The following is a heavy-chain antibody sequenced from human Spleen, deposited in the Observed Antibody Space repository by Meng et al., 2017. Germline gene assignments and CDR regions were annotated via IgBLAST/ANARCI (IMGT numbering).Heavy chain of an antibody. Sequence: VQLQGAGPGLVKPSGTLSLTCAVSGGSISTRDWWTWVRQPPGKGLEWIGEIYHSGRANYIPTLKSRVTISVDKSKNQFSLDLRSVIAADTAVYFCARNLVGSSLDYWGQGTLVTVSS. CDR3: ARNLVGSSLDY. D-gene: IGHD1-14*01. J-gene: IGHJ4*02. V-gene: IGHV4-4*02. CDR1: GGSISTRDW. CDR2: IYHSGRA.